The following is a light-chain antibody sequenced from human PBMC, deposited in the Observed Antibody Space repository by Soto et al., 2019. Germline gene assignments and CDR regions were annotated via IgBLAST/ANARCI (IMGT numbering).Light chain of an antibody. Sequence: EGVLTQSPGTLSLSPGERATLSCRASQSVDRSYLAWYQQRPGQAPRLLIYGASSRATGIPDRFSGSGSGTDFTLTISRREPEDVAVYFCQQYGSSPPMFTFGQGTKLEIK. CDR1: QSVDRSY. CDR3: QQYGSSPPMFT. V-gene: IGKV3-20*01. CDR2: GAS. J-gene: IGKJ2*01.